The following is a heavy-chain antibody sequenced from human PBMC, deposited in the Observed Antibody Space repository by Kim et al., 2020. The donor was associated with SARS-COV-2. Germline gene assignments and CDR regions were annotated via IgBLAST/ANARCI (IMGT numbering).Heavy chain of an antibody. J-gene: IGHJ4*02. V-gene: IGHV3-48*02. CDR2: ISSSSSTI. Sequence: GGSLRLSCAASGFTFSSYSMNWVRQAPGKGLEWVSYISSSSSTIYYADSVKGRFTISRDNAKNSLYLQMNSLRDEDTAVYYCARGRGYSGYGQSVIDYWGQGTLVTVSS. D-gene: IGHD5-12*01. CDR1: GFTFSSYS. CDR3: ARGRGYSGYGQSVIDY.